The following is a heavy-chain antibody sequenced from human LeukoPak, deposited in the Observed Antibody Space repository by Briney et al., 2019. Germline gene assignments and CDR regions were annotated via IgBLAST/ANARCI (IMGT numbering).Heavy chain of an antibody. D-gene: IGHD1-1*01. CDR3: AGNDFYYFDY. CDR1: GGSISSGTFS. J-gene: IGHJ4*02. Sequence: PSETLSLNCTVSGGSISSGTFSWGWIRQPPGTGLEWIGAIYYSGATYYNPSLKSRVTISVDTSKNEVSLKLSSVTVADTAVYYCAGNDFYYFDYWGQGTLVTVSS. V-gene: IGHV4-39*01. CDR2: IYYSGAT.